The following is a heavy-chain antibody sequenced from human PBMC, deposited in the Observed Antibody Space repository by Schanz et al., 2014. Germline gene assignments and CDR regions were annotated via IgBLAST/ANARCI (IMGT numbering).Heavy chain of an antibody. J-gene: IGHJ4*02. CDR2: ISGSGVIT. Sequence: VQLVESGGGLVKPGESLRLSCATSGFTFSTYAMSWVRQAPGKGLEWVSGISGSGVITYYEDSVKGRFTISRDNSKNTLYLQMNSLRAEDTAIYYCAKYRYSVFDFDYWGQGTLVTVSS. CDR3: AKYRYSVFDFDY. V-gene: IGHV3-23*04. D-gene: IGHD3-16*02. CDR1: GFTFSTYA.